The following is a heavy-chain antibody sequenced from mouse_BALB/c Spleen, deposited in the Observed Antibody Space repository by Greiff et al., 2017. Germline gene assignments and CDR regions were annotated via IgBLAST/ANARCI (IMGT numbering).Heavy chain of an antibody. Sequence: VHLVESGPGLVAPSQCLSITCTVSGFSLTSYGVSWVRQPPGKGLEWLGVIWGDGSTNYHSALISRLSITTDNSKSQVYLKLNSLQTDDTAAYCCAKEGYAMDYWGQGTSVTVSS. V-gene: IGHV2-3*01. J-gene: IGHJ4*01. CDR2: IWGDGST. CDR3: AKEGYAMDY. CDR1: GFSLTSYG.